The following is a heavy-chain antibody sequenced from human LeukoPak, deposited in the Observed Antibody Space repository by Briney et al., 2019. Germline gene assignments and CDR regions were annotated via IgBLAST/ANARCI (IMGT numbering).Heavy chain of an antibody. CDR3: TTDRTTIFGVVAAGAFDI. V-gene: IGHV3-15*07. CDR2: IKSKTDGGTT. CDR1: GFTFSNAW. Sequence: PGGSLRLSCAASGFTFSNAWMNWVRQAPGKGLEWVGRIKSKTDGGTTDYAAPVKGRFTISRDDSKNTLYLQMNSLKTEDTAVYYCTTDRTTIFGVVAAGAFDIWGQGTMVTVSS. J-gene: IGHJ3*02. D-gene: IGHD3-3*01.